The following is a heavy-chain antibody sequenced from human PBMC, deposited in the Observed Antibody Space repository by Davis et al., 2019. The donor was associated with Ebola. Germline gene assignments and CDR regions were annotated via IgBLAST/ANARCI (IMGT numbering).Heavy chain of an antibody. Sequence: AASVKVSCKASGDTFSSYAISWVRQAPGQGLEWMGRIIPILGIANYAQKFQGRVTITADKSTSTAYMELSSLRSEDTAVYYCARDKYSYGKIYGMDVWGQGTTVTVSS. J-gene: IGHJ6*02. CDR2: IIPILGIA. V-gene: IGHV1-69*04. D-gene: IGHD5-18*01. CDR3: ARDKYSYGKIYGMDV. CDR1: GDTFSSYA.